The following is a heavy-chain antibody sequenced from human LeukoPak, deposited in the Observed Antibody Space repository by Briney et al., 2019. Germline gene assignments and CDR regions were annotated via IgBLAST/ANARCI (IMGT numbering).Heavy chain of an antibody. V-gene: IGHV3-23*01. J-gene: IGHJ4*02. D-gene: IGHD3-10*01. CDR1: GFTFNRYA. CDR3: AKDQGYGSGSYYSELDS. Sequence: GGSLRLSCAASGFTFNRYAMSWVRQAPGKGLEWVSAISGSGGSTYYADSVKGRCSISRDDSKSTLYLQLHSLRAEDTAIYYCAKDQGYGSGSYYSELDSWGQGTLVAVSS. CDR2: ISGSGGST.